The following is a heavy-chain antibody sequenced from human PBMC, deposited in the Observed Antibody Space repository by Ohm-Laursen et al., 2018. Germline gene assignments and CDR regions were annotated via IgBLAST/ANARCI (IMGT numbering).Heavy chain of an antibody. J-gene: IGHJ3*02. Sequence: GTLSLTCTVSGGSISSYYWSWIRQPAGKGLEWIGRIYTSGSTNYSPSLRSRVTISLDTSKNQFSLKLSSVTAADTAVYYCARELAYYDSSGLDAFDIWGQGTMVTVSS. D-gene: IGHD3-22*01. V-gene: IGHV4-4*07. CDR1: GGSISSYY. CDR2: IYTSGST. CDR3: ARELAYYDSSGLDAFDI.